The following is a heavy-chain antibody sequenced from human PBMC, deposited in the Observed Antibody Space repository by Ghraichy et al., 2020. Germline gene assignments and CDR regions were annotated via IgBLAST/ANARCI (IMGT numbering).Heavy chain of an antibody. V-gene: IGHV6-1*01. D-gene: IGHD4-17*01. J-gene: IGHJ4*02. Sequence: SQTLSLTCAISGDSVSSNSAAWNWIRQSPSRGLEWLGRTYYRSKWYNDYAVSVKSRITINPDTSKNQFSLQLNSVTPEDTAVYYCARGDYGDSSWTYYFDYWGQGTLVTVSS. CDR2: TYYRSKWYN. CDR3: ARGDYGDSSWTYYFDY. CDR1: GDSVSSNSAA.